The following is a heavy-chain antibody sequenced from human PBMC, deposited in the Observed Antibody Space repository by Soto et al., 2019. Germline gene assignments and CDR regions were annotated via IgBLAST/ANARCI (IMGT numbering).Heavy chain of an antibody. V-gene: IGHV5-10-1*01. CDR2: IDPSDSYT. CDR1: GYSFTSYW. J-gene: IGHJ5*02. CDR3: AIQYYDILTGYLNWFDP. Sequence: GESLKISCKGSGYSFTSYWISWVRQMPGKGLEWMVGIDPSDSYTNYSPSFQGHVTISADKSIITAYLQWSSLKASDTAMYYCAIQYYDILTGYLNWFDPWGQGTLVSVSS. D-gene: IGHD3-9*01.